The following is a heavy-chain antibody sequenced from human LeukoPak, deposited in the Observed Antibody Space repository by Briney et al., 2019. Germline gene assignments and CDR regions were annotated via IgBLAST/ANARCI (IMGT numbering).Heavy chain of an antibody. V-gene: IGHV3-7*03. J-gene: IGHJ5*02. Sequence: PGGSLRLSCAASGFTFSSYWMSWVRQAPGKGLEWVANIKQDGSEKYYVDSVKGRFTISRDNSKNTLYLQMNSLRAEDTAVYYCAASTHDFWSGAANWFDPWGQGTLVTVSS. CDR3: AASTHDFWSGAANWFDP. CDR1: GFTFSSYW. D-gene: IGHD3-3*01. CDR2: IKQDGSEK.